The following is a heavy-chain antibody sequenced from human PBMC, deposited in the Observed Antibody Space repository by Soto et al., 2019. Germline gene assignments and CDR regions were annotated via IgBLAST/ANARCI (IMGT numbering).Heavy chain of an antibody. CDR1: GFTFSSYS. D-gene: IGHD5-18*01. J-gene: IGHJ5*02. CDR3: ARDVYYSAMEEHDGYCIDV. CDR2: ISSSSSYI. V-gene: IGHV3-21*01. Sequence: GGSLKLSCAASGFTFSSYSMNWVRPAPGKGLEWVSSISSSSSYIYYADSVTGRFTISRDNAKNSLYLPKNRLRVEESAVYYGARDVYYSAMEEHDGYCIDVWGQGTLVTVSS.